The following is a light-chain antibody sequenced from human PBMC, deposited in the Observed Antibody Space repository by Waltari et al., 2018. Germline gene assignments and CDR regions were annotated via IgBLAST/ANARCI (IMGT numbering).Light chain of an antibody. J-gene: IGKJ2*01. CDR2: GAS. CDR1: QNIGTS. CDR3: LQYNNWPYT. Sequence: EIEMTQSPASLSVSPGDTAILTCRASQNIGTSLLWFQLRPGRAPRHLIYGASTRATGIPARFSASGSGTEFSLTISSLQSDDFAVYYCLQYNNWPYTFGQGTRLEIK. V-gene: IGKV3-15*01.